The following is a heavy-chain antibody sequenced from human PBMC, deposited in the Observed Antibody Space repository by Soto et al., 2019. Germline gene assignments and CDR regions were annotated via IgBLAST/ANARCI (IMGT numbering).Heavy chain of an antibody. CDR1: SGSISNSNW. CDR3: ARLAVATMVLDY. V-gene: IGHV4-4*02. J-gene: IGHJ4*02. CDR2: VFHSGST. D-gene: IGHD5-12*01. Sequence: PSETLSLTCTVSSGSISNSNWWSWVRQPPGRGLEWIGEVFHSGSTSYNPSLKSRVTISIDKSKNQFSLQLSSVTAADTAVYFCARLAVATMVLDYWGQGALVTVSS.